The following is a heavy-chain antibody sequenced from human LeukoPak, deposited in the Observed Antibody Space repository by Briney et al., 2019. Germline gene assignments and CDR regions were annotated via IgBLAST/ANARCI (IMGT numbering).Heavy chain of an antibody. CDR2: MYHRGST. CDR3: GAFWSGYFSFDY. Sequence: SETLSLTCSVSGHSISSGYYWGWIRQPPGKGLEWIGTMYHRGSTYYNPSLKSRVTMSGDTSKNHFSLKLSSVIAADAAVYYCGAFWSGYFSFDYWGQGTLVTVSS. V-gene: IGHV4-38-2*01. CDR1: GHSISSGYY. D-gene: IGHD3-3*01. J-gene: IGHJ4*02.